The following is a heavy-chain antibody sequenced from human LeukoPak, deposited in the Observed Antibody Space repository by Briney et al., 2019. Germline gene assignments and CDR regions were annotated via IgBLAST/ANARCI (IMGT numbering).Heavy chain of an antibody. D-gene: IGHD3-22*01. CDR1: GYTFTSYY. CDR2: INPSGGST. V-gene: IGHV1-46*01. J-gene: IGHJ3*02. Sequence: ASVKVSCKASGYTFTSYYMHWVRQAPGQGLEWMGIINPSGGSTSYARKFQGRVTMTRDTSTSTVYMELSSLRSEDTAVYYCARDLSSYYDSSGYYFDIWGQGTMVTVSS. CDR3: ARDLSSYYDSSGYYFDI.